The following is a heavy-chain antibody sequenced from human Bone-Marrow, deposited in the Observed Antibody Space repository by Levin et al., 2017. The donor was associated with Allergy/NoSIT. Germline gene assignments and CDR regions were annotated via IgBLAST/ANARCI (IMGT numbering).Heavy chain of an antibody. CDR1: EFTFSRYA. J-gene: IGHJ6*03. D-gene: IGHD3-10*01. V-gene: IGHV3-33*01. Sequence: GGSLRLSCAASEFTFSRYAMHWVRQAPGKGLDWVAVIWSDGTTKFYADSVKGRFTISRDNSKNTRFLQMNSLRAEDTAVYYCARDPHDSGYYYMDVWGNGTTVAVS. CDR2: IWSDGTTK. CDR3: ARDPHDSGYYYMDV.